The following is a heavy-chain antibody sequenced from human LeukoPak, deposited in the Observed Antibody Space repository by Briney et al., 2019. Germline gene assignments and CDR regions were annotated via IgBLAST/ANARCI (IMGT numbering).Heavy chain of an antibody. D-gene: IGHD3-3*01. CDR2: INAGNGNT. V-gene: IGHV1-3*01. CDR1: GYTFTSYA. Sequence: ASVKVSCKASGYTFTSYAMHWVRQAPGQRLEWMGWINAGNGNTKYSQKFQGRVTITRDTSASTAYMELSSLRSEDTAVYYCARDGEDDFWSGPRLTYYYGMDVWGQGTTVTVPS. CDR3: ARDGEDDFWSGPRLTYYYGMDV. J-gene: IGHJ6*02.